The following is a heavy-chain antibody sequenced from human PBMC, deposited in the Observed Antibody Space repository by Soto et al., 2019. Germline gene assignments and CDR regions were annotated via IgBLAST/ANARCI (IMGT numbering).Heavy chain of an antibody. J-gene: IGHJ6*02. Sequence: SETLSLTCAVYGGSFSGYYWSWIRQPPGKGLEWIGEINHSGSTNYNPSLKSRVTISVDTSKNQFSLKLSSVTAADTAVYYCARGRAWEAARYYYYGMDVWGQGTTVTVSS. D-gene: IGHD6-6*01. CDR1: GGSFSGYY. CDR3: ARGRAWEAARYYYYGMDV. V-gene: IGHV4-34*01. CDR2: INHSGST.